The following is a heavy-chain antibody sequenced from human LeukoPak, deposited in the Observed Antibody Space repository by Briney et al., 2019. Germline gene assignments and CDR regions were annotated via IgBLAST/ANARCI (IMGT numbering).Heavy chain of an antibody. V-gene: IGHV3-21*01. D-gene: IGHD6-13*01. CDR2: ISSSSSYI. Sequence: GGSLRLSCAASGFTFSSYSMNWVRQAPGKGLEWVSSISSSSSYIYSADSVKGRFTISRDNAKNSLYLQMNSLRVEDTAVYYCARTTEAHSWQTRYYSYYMDVWGKGTTVTVSS. CDR3: ARTTEAHSWQTRYYSYYMDV. J-gene: IGHJ6*03. CDR1: GFTFSSYS.